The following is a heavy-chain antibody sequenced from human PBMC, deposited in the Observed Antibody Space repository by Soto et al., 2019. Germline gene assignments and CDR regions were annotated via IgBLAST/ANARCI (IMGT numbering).Heavy chain of an antibody. CDR1: PFTFRSYS. CDR3: ARYCNGGACYSASLDY. V-gene: IGHV3-30*09. CDR2: ISYDGSKE. J-gene: IGHJ4*02. D-gene: IGHD2-15*01. Sequence: LRLSCAASPFTFRSYSMHWVRQAPGKGLEWVTSISYDGSKESYADSVKGRFAISRDNSKNTLYLQMNSLRPEDTAVYYCARYCNGGACYSASLDYWGQGTQVTVSS.